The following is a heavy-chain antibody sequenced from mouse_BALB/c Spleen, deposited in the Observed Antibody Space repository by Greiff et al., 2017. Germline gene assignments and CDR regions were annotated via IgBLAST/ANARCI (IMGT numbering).Heavy chain of an antibody. Sequence: EVMLVESGGGLVQPGGSRKLSCAASGFTFSSFGMHWVRQAPEKGLEWVAYISSGSSTIYYADTVKGRFTISRDNPKNTLFLQMTSLRSEDTAMYYCARGLSYYYAMDYWGQGTSVTVSS. CDR3: ARGLSYYYAMDY. CDR1: GFTFSSFG. CDR2: ISSGSSTI. D-gene: IGHD3-1*01. V-gene: IGHV5-17*02. J-gene: IGHJ4*01.